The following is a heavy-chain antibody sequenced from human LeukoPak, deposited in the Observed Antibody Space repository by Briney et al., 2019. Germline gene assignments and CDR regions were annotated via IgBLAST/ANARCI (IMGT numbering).Heavy chain of an antibody. J-gene: IGHJ3*02. CDR3: AKCSAGYYNDAFDI. Sequence: GGSLRLSCAASGFTFDNYAMNWVRQAPGRGLEWVSYISGGGAKRHYSDSVKGRFTISRDNPKNTLYLQINNLRAEDTAMYYCAKCSAGYYNDAFDIWGRGTMVTVSS. CDR2: ISGGGAKR. D-gene: IGHD3-10*02. CDR1: GFTFDNYA. V-gene: IGHV3-23*01.